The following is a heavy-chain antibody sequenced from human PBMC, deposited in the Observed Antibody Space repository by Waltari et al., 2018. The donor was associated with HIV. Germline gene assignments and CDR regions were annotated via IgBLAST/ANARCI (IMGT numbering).Heavy chain of an antibody. CDR2: ISAGGTK. CDR1: GFTFSNYE. J-gene: IGHJ6*02. V-gene: IGHV3-48*03. Sequence: EVQLVESGGGLVQPGGSLRLSCAGSGFTFSNYEMTWVRQAPGKRLEWISYISAGGTKYYADSVKGRFSISRDNAKNSLYLQMNSLRAEDTAVYYCAKAVGDTSGRYWGGDVWGQGTTVTVSS. CDR3: AKAVGDTSGRYWGGDV. D-gene: IGHD6-19*01.